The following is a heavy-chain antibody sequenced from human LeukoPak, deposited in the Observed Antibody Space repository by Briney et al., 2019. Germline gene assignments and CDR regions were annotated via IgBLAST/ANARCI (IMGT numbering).Heavy chain of an antibody. V-gene: IGHV1-8*01. CDR2: MNPISGDT. D-gene: IGHD3-10*01. CDR3: ARVPRRGERFDP. CDR1: GYTFTSYD. Sequence: GVSVKVSCKASGYTFTSYDVNWVRQAPGQGLEWMGWMNPISGDTGYALKFQGRVTMGRNTSISTAYMELGSLRSEDTAVYYCARVPRRGERFDPWGQGTLVTVSS. J-gene: IGHJ5*02.